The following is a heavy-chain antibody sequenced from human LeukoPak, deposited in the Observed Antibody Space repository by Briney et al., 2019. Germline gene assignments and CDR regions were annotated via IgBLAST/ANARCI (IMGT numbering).Heavy chain of an antibody. CDR3: ARDTAIVGAVDY. Sequence: ASVKVSCKASGYTFTGYYMHWVRQAPGQGLEWMGWINPNSGGTNYAQKFQGRVTMTRDTSISTAYMELSRLRSDDTAVYYCARDTAIVGAVDYWGQGTLVTVSS. V-gene: IGHV1-2*02. CDR1: GYTFTGYY. CDR2: INPNSGGT. D-gene: IGHD1-26*01. J-gene: IGHJ4*02.